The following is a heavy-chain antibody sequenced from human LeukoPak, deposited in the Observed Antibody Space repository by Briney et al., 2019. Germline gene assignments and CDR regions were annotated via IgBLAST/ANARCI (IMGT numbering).Heavy chain of an antibody. D-gene: IGHD6-13*01. CDR3: ASTPYSSSWYVFTPWFGP. J-gene: IGHJ5*02. CDR1: GYSISSGYY. CDR2: FSHGGTT. Sequence: SETLSLTCAVSGYSISSGYYWACIRQPPGEGLEWIGSFSHGGTTYYTPSHKSRVNISSDTSKNQFYLKVTSVTAADAAVYYCASTPYSSSWYVFTPWFGPWGQGTLVTVSS. V-gene: IGHV4-38-2*01.